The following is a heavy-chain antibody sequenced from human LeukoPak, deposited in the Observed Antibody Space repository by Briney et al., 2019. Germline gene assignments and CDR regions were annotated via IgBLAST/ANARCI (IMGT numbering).Heavy chain of an antibody. CDR2: IIPIFGTA. V-gene: IGHV1-69*05. J-gene: IGHJ4*02. CDR1: GGTFSSYA. Sequence: SVKVSCKASGGTFSSYAISWVRQAPGQGLEWMGRIIPIFGTANYAQKFQGRVTITTDESTSTAYMELSSLRSEDTAVYYYARAPRYYDSSGYYRDYFDYWGQGTLVTVSS. CDR3: ARAPRYYDSSGYYRDYFDY. D-gene: IGHD3-22*01.